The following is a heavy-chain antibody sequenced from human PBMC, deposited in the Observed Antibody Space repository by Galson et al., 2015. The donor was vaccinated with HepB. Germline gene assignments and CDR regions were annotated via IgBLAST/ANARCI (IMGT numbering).Heavy chain of an antibody. D-gene: IGHD3-3*01. CDR2: IKQDGSEK. CDR1: GFTFSSYW. J-gene: IGHJ4*02. Sequence: SLRLSCAASGFTFSSYWMSWVRQAPGKGLEWVANIKQDGSEKYYVDSVKGRFTIPRDNAKNSLYLQMNSLRAEDTAVYYCARGSYDFWSGYSYYFDYWGQGTLVTVSS. V-gene: IGHV3-7*03. CDR3: ARGSYDFWSGYSYYFDY.